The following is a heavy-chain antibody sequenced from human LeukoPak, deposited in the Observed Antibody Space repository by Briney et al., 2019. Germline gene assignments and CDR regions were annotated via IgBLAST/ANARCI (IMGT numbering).Heavy chain of an antibody. CDR2: IIPIFGTA. Sequence: ASVKVSCKASGYTFTAYYMHWVRQAPGQGLEWMGGIIPIFGTANYAQKFQGRVTITADESTSTAYMELSSLRSEDTAVYYCARGLTAALDYWGQGTLVTVSS. J-gene: IGHJ4*02. V-gene: IGHV1-69*13. D-gene: IGHD6-13*01. CDR3: ARGLTAALDY. CDR1: GYTFTAYY.